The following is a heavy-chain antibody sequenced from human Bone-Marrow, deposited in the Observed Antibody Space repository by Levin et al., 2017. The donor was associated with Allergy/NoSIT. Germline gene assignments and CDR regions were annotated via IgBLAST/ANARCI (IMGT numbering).Heavy chain of an antibody. Sequence: LSLTCAASGFTFSSYGLHWVRQAPGKGLDWVAFISSDGSSKYYAESVKGRFSISRDNSNNIIFLQMSSLRGEDTALYYCARDEGSRLYYYGMDVWGQGTAVTVSS. V-gene: IGHV3-30*04. CDR1: GFTFSSYG. J-gene: IGHJ6*02. CDR2: ISSDGSSK. D-gene: IGHD1-26*01. CDR3: ARDEGSRLYYYGMDV.